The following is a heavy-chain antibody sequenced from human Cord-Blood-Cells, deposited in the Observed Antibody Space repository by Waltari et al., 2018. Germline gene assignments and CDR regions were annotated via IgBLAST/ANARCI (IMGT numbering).Heavy chain of an antibody. Sequence: QVQLQESGPGLVKPSQTLSLTCTVSGGSLSSGRYYWIWIRQPAGKGLEWIGYIYTSGSTNYNPSLKSRVTISVDTSKNQFSLKLSSVTAADTAVYYCARDRREYYYGMDVWDQGTTVTVSS. D-gene: IGHD1-26*01. CDR1: GGSLSSGRYY. CDR3: ARDRREYYYGMDV. V-gene: IGHV4-61*09. CDR2: IYTSGST. J-gene: IGHJ6*02.